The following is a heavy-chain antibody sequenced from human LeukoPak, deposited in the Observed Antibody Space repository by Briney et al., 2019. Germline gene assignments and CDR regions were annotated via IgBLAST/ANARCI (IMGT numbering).Heavy chain of an antibody. J-gene: IGHJ4*02. CDR1: GGTFSSYT. CDR2: IIPILGIA. Sequence: SVKVSCKASGGTFSSYTISWVRQAPGQGLEWMGRIIPILGIANYTQKFQGRVTITADKSTSTAYMELSSLRSEDTAVYYCAINYYDSSGYYEGGFDYWGQGTLVTVSS. V-gene: IGHV1-69*02. D-gene: IGHD3-22*01. CDR3: AINYYDSSGYYEGGFDY.